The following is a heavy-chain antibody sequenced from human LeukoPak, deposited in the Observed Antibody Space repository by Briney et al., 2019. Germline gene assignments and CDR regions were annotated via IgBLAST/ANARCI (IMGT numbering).Heavy chain of an antibody. CDR3: ARDLSYYYDSSGYYCFDY. CDR2: ISSSSSYI. CDR1: GFTFSSYS. D-gene: IGHD3-22*01. V-gene: IGHV3-21*01. J-gene: IGHJ4*02. Sequence: GGSLRLSCAASGFTFSSYSMNWVRQAPGKGLEWVPSISSSSSYIYYADSVKGRFTISRDNAKNSLYLQMNSLRAEDTAVYYCARDLSYYYDSSGYYCFDYWGQGTLVTVSS.